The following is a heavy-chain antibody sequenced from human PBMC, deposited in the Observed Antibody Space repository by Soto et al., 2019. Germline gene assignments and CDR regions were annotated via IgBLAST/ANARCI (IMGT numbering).Heavy chain of an antibody. V-gene: IGHV3-13*01. D-gene: IGHD3-10*01. CDR3: ARGPGSPRYYNGMDV. CDR1: GFTLSNHD. CDR2: IGIGGDT. Sequence: EVQLVESGGGLVQPGGSLRLSCAASGFTLSNHDMYWVRQGKGKGLEWVSAIGIGGDTYYPGSVKGRFTISRQNARNSLYLQMNNLRAGDTAVYYCARGPGSPRYYNGMDVWGQGNTVTVSS. J-gene: IGHJ6*02.